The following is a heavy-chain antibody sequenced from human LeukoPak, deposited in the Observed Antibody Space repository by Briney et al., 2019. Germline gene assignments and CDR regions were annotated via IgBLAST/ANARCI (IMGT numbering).Heavy chain of an antibody. CDR3: ASPSAQIPHSSGYYNA. CDR2: MNPNSGNT. V-gene: IGHV1-8*01. Sequence: GASVKVSCKASGYTFTSYDINWVRQATGQGPEWMGWMNPNSGNTGCAQKFQGRVTMTRNTAISTAYMELSGLRSEDTAVYYCASPSAQIPHSSGYYNAWGQGTLVTVSS. J-gene: IGHJ5*02. CDR1: GYTFTSYD. D-gene: IGHD3-22*01.